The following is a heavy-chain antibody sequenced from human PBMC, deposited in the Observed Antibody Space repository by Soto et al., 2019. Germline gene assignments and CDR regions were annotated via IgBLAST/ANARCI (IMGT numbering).Heavy chain of an antibody. V-gene: IGHV3-33*01. J-gene: IGHJ4*02. Sequence: GGSLRLSCAASGFTFSDYGMHWVRQAPGKGLEWVAVIWYDGNNKYYGDSVKGRFTISRDNSKNTLCLQMNSLRAEDTAVYYCARDWELLVDYWGLGTLVTVSS. CDR1: GFTFSDYG. CDR3: ARDWELLVDY. D-gene: IGHD3-10*01. CDR2: IWYDGNNK.